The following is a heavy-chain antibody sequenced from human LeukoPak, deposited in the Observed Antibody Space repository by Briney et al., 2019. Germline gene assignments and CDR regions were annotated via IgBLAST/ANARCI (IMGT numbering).Heavy chain of an antibody. CDR3: AMGVGAPEDLAVAADFDY. Sequence: SVKVSCKASGGTFSDYALNWVRQAPGQGLEWMGGIIPIFGTANYAQKFQGRVTITADKSTSTAYMELSSLRSEDTAVYYCAMGVGAPEDLAVAADFDYWGQGTLVTVSS. CDR1: GGTFSDYA. CDR2: IIPIFGTA. J-gene: IGHJ4*02. V-gene: IGHV1-69*06. D-gene: IGHD6-19*01.